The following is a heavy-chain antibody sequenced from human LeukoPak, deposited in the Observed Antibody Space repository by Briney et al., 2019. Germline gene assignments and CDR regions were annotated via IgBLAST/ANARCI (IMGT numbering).Heavy chain of an antibody. V-gene: IGHV1-18*01. J-gene: IGHJ5*02. CDR3: ARVRAGTAARIWWFDP. D-gene: IGHD6-6*01. CDR2: ISAYNGNT. CDR1: GYTFTSYG. Sequence: GASVKVSCKASGYTFTSYGISWVRQAPGQGLEWMGWISAYNGNTNYAQKLQGRVTMTTDTSTSTAYMELRSLRSDDTAVYYCARVRAGTAARIWWFDPWGQGTLVTVSS.